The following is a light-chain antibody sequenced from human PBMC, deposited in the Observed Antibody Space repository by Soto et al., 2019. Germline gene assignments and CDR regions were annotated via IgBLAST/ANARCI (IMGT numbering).Light chain of an antibody. CDR2: SNN. Sequence: QSVLTQPPSASGTPGQRVTISCSGSSSNIGSNTVNWYQQLPGTAPKLLIYSNNQRPSGVPDLFSGSKSGTSASLAISGLQSEDEADYYCAAWDDSLNAVFGGGTKLTVL. V-gene: IGLV1-44*01. J-gene: IGLJ3*02. CDR3: AAWDDSLNAV. CDR1: SSNIGSNT.